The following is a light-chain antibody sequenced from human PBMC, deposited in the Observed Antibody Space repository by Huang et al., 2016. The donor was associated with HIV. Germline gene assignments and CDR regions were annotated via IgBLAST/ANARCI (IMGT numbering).Light chain of an antibody. CDR1: QDIKHH. J-gene: IGKJ4*01. V-gene: IGKV1-16*01. Sequence: TQWTQSPSSLSASVGDKVTISRRASQDIKHHLAWFQQKPGKSPKSLIYAAFNLQTGVPSRFSGSGSGTDFTLTISSLQPDDFAAYYCQQYSTYPVTFGEGTKVEIK. CDR2: AAF. CDR3: QQYSTYPVT.